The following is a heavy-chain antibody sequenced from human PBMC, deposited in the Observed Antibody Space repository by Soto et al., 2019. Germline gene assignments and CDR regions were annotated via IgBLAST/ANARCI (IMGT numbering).Heavy chain of an antibody. D-gene: IGHD2-2*01. CDR1: GFTFSSYG. Sequence: HPGGSLRLSCAASGFTFSSYGMHWVRQAPGKGLEWVAVIWYDGSNKYYADTVKGRFTISRDNSKNTLYLQMNSLRAEDTAVYYCARDNIVVVPARHYYYGMDVWGQGTTGTV. CDR2: IWYDGSNK. V-gene: IGHV3-33*01. CDR3: ARDNIVVVPARHYYYGMDV. J-gene: IGHJ6*02.